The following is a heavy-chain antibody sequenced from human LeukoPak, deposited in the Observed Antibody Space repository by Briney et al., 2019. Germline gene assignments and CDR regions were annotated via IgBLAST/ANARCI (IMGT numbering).Heavy chain of an antibody. CDR1: GYKFTNYW. V-gene: IGHV5-51*01. CDR3: ARDLSISSTSCPSH. Sequence: GESLKISCKGSGYKFTNYWIGWVRQMPGKGLEWMGIIYPGDSDTRYSPSFQGQVTIPADKSISTAYLQWSSLKASDTAMYYCARDLSISSTSCPSHWGQGTLVTVSS. CDR2: IYPGDSDT. J-gene: IGHJ4*02. D-gene: IGHD2-2*01.